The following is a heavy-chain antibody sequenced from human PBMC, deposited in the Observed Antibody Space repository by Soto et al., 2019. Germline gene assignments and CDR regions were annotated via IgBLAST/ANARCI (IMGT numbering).Heavy chain of an antibody. CDR2: IHPSGGGT. V-gene: IGHV1-46*02. CDR3: ARGDYYDSSGPFSDAFDI. CDR1: GYTFNTYY. Sequence: ASVKVSCKPSGYTFNTYYLHWLRQAPGQALEWMGVIHPSGGGTTYAQKFLGRVTVTRDTSTTTVFMELSSLRAEDTAVYYCARGDYYDSSGPFSDAFDIWGRGTMVTVSS. J-gene: IGHJ3*02. D-gene: IGHD3-22*01.